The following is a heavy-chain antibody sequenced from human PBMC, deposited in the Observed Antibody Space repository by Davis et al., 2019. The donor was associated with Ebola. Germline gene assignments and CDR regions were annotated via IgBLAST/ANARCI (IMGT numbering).Heavy chain of an antibody. CDR2: INPSGGST. Sequence: ASVKVSCKASGGTFSSYAISWVRQAPGQGLEWMGIINPSGGSTSYAQKFQGRVTMTRGTSTSTVYMELSSLRAEDAAVYYCARAPGFRISWCDPWGQGTLVIVSS. CDR3: ARAPGFRISWCDP. CDR1: GGTFSSYA. D-gene: IGHD2-15*01. J-gene: IGHJ5*02. V-gene: IGHV1-46*01.